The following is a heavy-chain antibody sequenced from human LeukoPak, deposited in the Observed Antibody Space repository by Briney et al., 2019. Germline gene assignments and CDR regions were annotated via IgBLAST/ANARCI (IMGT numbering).Heavy chain of an antibody. CDR3: ARLYDFWSGLDAFDI. J-gene: IGHJ3*02. CDR1: GFTFSSYS. D-gene: IGHD3-3*01. Sequence: YPGGSLRLSCAASGFTFSSYSMNWVRQAPGKGLEWVSYISSSSNTIYYADSVKGRFTISRDNAKNSLYLQMNSLRDEDTAVYYCARLYDFWSGLDAFDIWGQGTTVTVSS. V-gene: IGHV3-48*02. CDR2: ISSSSNTI.